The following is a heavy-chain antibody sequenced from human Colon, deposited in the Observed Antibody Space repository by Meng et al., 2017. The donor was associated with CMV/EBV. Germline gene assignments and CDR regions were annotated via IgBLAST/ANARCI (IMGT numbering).Heavy chain of an antibody. CDR3: ARVAWDVLEWVLMDV. Sequence: ASVKVSCKASGYTFSNYYIHWVRQAPGQGLEWMGITNPSSGSATYAQKFQGRVTMTSDTSTSTVYMELSSLTSDDTAVYYCARVAWDVLEWVLMDVWGQGTTVTVSS. V-gene: IGHV1-46*01. D-gene: IGHD3-3*01. CDR1: GYTFSNYY. CDR2: TNPSSGSA. J-gene: IGHJ6*02.